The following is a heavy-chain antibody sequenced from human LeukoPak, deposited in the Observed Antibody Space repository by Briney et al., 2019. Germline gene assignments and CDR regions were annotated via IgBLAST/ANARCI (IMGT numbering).Heavy chain of an antibody. CDR3: ATRTLYCSSTSCFPDAFDI. J-gene: IGHJ3*02. Sequence: ASVKVSYKASGYTFTSYGISWVRQAPGQGLEWMGWISAYNGNTNYAQKLQGRVTMITDTSTSTAYMELRSLRSDDTAVYYCATRTLYCSSTSCFPDAFDIWGQGTMVTVSS. D-gene: IGHD2-2*01. CDR1: GYTFTSYG. CDR2: ISAYNGNT. V-gene: IGHV1-18*01.